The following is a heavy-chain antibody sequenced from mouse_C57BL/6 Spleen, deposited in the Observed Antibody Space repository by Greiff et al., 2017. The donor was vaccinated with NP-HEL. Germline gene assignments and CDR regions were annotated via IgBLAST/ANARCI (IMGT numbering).Heavy chain of an antibody. Sequence: EVQLVESGGGLVQPGGSMKLSCAASGFTFSDAWMDWVRQSPEQGLEWVAEIRHKANNHATYYAETVKGRFTISTDDSKSSVYLQMNSLRAEDTGIYYCTNTLSAMDNWGKGTSVTVSS. J-gene: IGHJ4*01. V-gene: IGHV6-6*01. CDR3: TNTLSAMDN. D-gene: IGHD6-2*01. CDR1: GFTFSDAW. CDR2: IRHKANNHAT.